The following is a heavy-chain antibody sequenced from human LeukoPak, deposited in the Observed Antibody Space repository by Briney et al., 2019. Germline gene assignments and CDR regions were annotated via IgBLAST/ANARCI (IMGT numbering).Heavy chain of an antibody. J-gene: IGHJ3*02. CDR1: GFTFSIYW. D-gene: IGHD6-13*01. Sequence: GGSLRLPCAASGFTFSIYWMSWVRQAPGKGLEWVANIKQDGSETYYVDSVRGRFTISRDNAKNSLYLQMNSLRAEDTAVYYCARVTAAGGRAFDIWGQGTMVTVSS. CDR2: IKQDGSET. V-gene: IGHV3-7*01. CDR3: ARVTAAGGRAFDI.